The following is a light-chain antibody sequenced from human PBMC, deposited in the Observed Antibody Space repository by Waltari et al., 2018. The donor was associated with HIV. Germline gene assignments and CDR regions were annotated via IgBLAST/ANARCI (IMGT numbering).Light chain of an antibody. CDR3: CSYAGSSTLV. V-gene: IGLV2-23*02. J-gene: IGLJ2*01. CDR2: EVT. Sequence: QSALTQPASVSGSPGQSITISCTGTSSDVGSYNLVSWYQQHPGKAPKRMIYEVTKRASGGSNRFAGSKSGNTASLTIAGLQAEDEADYFCCSYAGSSTLVFGGGTKLTVL. CDR1: SSDVGSYNL.